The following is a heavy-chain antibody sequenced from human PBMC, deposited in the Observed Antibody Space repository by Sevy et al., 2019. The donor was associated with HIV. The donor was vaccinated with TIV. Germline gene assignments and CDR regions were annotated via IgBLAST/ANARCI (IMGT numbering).Heavy chain of an antibody. CDR2: ISSTSAYI. D-gene: IGHD1-1*01. CDR1: GFTLSSYR. CDR3: ARALLEISTWRSDY. Sequence: GGSLRLSCAASGFTLSSYRMTWVRQAPGKGLEWVSCISSTSAYINYAHSVKGRFTISRDNAKNLLYLQMDSLRAEDTAVYYCARALLEISTWRSDYWGQGTLVTVSS. V-gene: IGHV3-21*01. J-gene: IGHJ4*02.